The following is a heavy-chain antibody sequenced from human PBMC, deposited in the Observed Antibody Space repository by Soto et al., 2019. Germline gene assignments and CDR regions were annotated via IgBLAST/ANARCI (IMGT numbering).Heavy chain of an antibody. D-gene: IGHD3-16*01. CDR2: ISYDGSNK. J-gene: IGHJ4*02. Sequence: QVQLVESGGGVVQPGRSLRLSCAASGFTFSSYGMHWVRQAPGKGLEWVAVISYDGSNKYYADSVKSRFTISRDNSKNTLYLQMNSLRAEDTAVYYCAKVGGTTGFGYWGQGTLVTVSS. CDR3: AKVGGTTGFGY. CDR1: GFTFSSYG. V-gene: IGHV3-30*18.